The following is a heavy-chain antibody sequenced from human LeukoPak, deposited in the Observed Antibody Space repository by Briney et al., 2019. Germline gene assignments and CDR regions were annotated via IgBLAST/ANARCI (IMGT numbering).Heavy chain of an antibody. V-gene: IGHV4-59*01. CDR3: ARDSADSNYYFDY. Sequence: TPSETLSLTCTVSGGSISSYYWSWIRQPPGKGLEWIGYIYYSGSTNYNPSLKGRVTISVDTSKNQFSLRLSSVTAADTAVYYCARDSADSNYYFDYWGQGTLVTVSS. D-gene: IGHD4-11*01. CDR2: IYYSGST. J-gene: IGHJ4*02. CDR1: GGSISSYY.